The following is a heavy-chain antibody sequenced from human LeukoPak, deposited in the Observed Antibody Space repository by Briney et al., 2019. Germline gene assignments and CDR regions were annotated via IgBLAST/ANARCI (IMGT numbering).Heavy chain of an antibody. D-gene: IGHD1-26*01. CDR3: AKDLEWELYSFFDY. CDR1: EFTFSSYG. Sequence: GGSLRLSCAASEFTFSSYGMHWVRQAPGKGLEWVAFIRYDGSNKYYADSVKGRFTISRDNSKNTLYLQMNSLRAEDTAVYYRAKDLEWELYSFFDYWGQGTLVTVSS. V-gene: IGHV3-30*02. J-gene: IGHJ4*02. CDR2: IRYDGSNK.